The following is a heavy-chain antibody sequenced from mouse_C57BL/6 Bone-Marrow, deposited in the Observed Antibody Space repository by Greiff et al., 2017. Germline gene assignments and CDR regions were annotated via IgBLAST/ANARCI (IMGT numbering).Heavy chain of an antibody. V-gene: IGHV5-6*01. J-gene: IGHJ1*03. D-gene: IGHD2-3*01. Sequence: DVQLVESGGDLVKPGGSLKLSCAASGFTFSSYGMSWVRQTPDKRLEWVATISSGGSYTYYPDSVKGRFTISRDKARNTLYLQMSRLKSEDTAMYCCARSDGYALRYFDVWGKGTTVTVSS. CDR3: ARSDGYALRYFDV. CDR2: ISSGGSYT. CDR1: GFTFSSYG.